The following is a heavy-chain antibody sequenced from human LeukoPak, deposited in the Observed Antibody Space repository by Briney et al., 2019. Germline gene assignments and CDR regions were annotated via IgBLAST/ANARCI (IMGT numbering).Heavy chain of an antibody. Sequence: ASVKVSCKASGGTFSSYAISWVRQASGQGLEWMGGIIPIFGTANYAQKFQGRVTITADESTSTAYMELSSLRYEDTAVYYCASPSDDYDSSGYYFRWFDPWGQGTLVTVSS. V-gene: IGHV1-69*13. D-gene: IGHD3-22*01. CDR3: ASPSDDYDSSGYYFRWFDP. J-gene: IGHJ5*02. CDR2: IIPIFGTA. CDR1: GGTFSSYA.